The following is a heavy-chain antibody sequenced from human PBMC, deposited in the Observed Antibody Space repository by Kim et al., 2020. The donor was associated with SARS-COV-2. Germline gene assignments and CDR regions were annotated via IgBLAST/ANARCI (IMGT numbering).Heavy chain of an antibody. V-gene: IGHV3-30*18. D-gene: IGHD6-13*01. CDR2: MSYDGSNK. J-gene: IGHJ4*02. CDR3: AKRGYSSSYSFDY. Sequence: GGSLRLSCAASGFTFSSYGMHWVRQAPGKGLEWVAAMSYDGSNKYYADSVRGRFTISRDNSKNTLYLQMNSLRAEDTAVYYCAKRGYSSSYSFDYWGQGT. CDR1: GFTFSSYG.